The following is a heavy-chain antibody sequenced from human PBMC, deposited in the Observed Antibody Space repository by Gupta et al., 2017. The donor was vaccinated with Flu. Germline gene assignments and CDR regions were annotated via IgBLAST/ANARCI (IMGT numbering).Heavy chain of an antibody. CDR3: AREVVGEVVVAATLFGMDV. J-gene: IGHJ6*02. CDR1: GGTLSRFV. V-gene: IGHV1-69*01. Sequence: QVQLVQSGAEVKKTGSSVKVSCKGSGGTLSRFVISWVRQTPGQGLEWMGGIIPKSGTANYAQKFQGRVTITADESTNTVYMELRSLRDEDTAVYFCAREVVGEVVVAATLFGMDVWGQGTTVTVS. D-gene: IGHD2-15*01. CDR2: IIPKSGTA.